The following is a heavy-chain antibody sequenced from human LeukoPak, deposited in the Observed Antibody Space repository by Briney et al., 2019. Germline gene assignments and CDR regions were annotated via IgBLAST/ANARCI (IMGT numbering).Heavy chain of an antibody. CDR3: ARTPYYYGSGTFRFDP. J-gene: IGHJ5*02. CDR2: IYHSGST. V-gene: IGHV4-38-2*02. CDR1: GYSISSGYY. Sequence: PSETLSLTCTVSGYSISSGYYWGWIRQPPGKGLEWIGSIYHSGSTYYNPSLKSRVTISVDTSKNQFSLKLSSVTAADTAVYYCARTPYYYGSGTFRFDPWGQGTLVTVSS. D-gene: IGHD3-10*01.